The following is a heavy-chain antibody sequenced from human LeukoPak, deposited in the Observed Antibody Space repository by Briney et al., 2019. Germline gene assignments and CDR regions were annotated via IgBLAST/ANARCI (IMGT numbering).Heavy chain of an antibody. D-gene: IGHD3-10*01. CDR2: ISSSSTYI. J-gene: IGHJ4*02. CDR3: AREVVRGAGFDY. V-gene: IGHV3-21*01. CDR1: GFTFSTYS. Sequence: GGSLRHSCAASGFTFSTYSMNWVRQAPGKGLEWVSSISSSSTYIYYADSVKGRFTISRDNAKNSLYLQMNSLRAEDTAVYYCAREVVRGAGFDYWGQGTLVTVSS.